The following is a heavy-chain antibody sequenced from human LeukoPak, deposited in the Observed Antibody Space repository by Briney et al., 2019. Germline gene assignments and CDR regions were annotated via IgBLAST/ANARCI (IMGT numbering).Heavy chain of an antibody. Sequence: PSETLSLTCAVYGGSFSGYYWSWIRQPPGKGLEWIGYIYYSGSTNYNPSLKSRVTISVDTSKNQFSLKLSSVTAADTAVYYCARETVVVGFDPWGQGTLVTVSS. J-gene: IGHJ5*02. CDR1: GGSFSGYY. V-gene: IGHV4-59*01. CDR2: IYYSGST. D-gene: IGHD2-2*01. CDR3: ARETVVVGFDP.